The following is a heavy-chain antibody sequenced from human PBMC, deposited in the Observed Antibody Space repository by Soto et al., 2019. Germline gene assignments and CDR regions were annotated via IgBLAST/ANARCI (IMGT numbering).Heavy chain of an antibody. CDR2: INHSGST. CDR1: GGSFSGYY. V-gene: IGHV4-34*01. J-gene: IGHJ5*02. Sequence: SETLSLTCAVYGGSFSGYYWSWIRQPPGKGLEWIGEINHSGSTNYNPSLKSRVTISVDTSKNQFSLKLSSVTAADTAVYYCARNDYDILTGYYNEGGFDPWGQGTLVTVSS. CDR3: ARNDYDILTGYYNEGGFDP. D-gene: IGHD3-9*01.